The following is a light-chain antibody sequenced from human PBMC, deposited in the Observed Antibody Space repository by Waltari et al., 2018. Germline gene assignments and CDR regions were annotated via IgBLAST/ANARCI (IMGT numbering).Light chain of an antibody. V-gene: IGLV2-8*01. J-gene: IGLJ1*01. CDR2: EVT. CDR1: SSDVGDYNY. Sequence: QSALTQPPSASGSPGQSVTISCTGTSSDVGDYNYVSWYQQHPGKAPKLIIYEVTKRPSGVPDLFSGSKSGNTASLIVSGLQAEDEADYYCSSSSAGSNNPNFVFGSGTKVTVL. CDR3: SSSSAGSNNPNFV.